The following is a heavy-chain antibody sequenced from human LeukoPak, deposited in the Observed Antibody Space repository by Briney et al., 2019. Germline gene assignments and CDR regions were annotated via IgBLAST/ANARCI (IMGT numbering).Heavy chain of an antibody. Sequence: PGGSLRLSCAASGFTFSSYWMSWVRQAPGKGLEWVANIKQDGSEKYYVDSVKGRFTISRDNSKNTLYLQMNSLRAEDTAVYYCARGAQGGYFDYWGQGTLVTVSS. CDR1: GFTFSSYW. J-gene: IGHJ4*02. CDR2: IKQDGSEK. D-gene: IGHD3-16*01. CDR3: ARGAQGGYFDY. V-gene: IGHV3-7*01.